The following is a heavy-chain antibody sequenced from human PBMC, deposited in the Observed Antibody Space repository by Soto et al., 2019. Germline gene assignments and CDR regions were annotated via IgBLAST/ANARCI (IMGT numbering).Heavy chain of an antibody. V-gene: IGHV4-30-2*01. CDR3: ASSRYDFWSCYKPMNAFDI. J-gene: IGHJ3*02. CDR2: IYHSGST. CDR1: GGSISSGGYS. D-gene: IGHD3-3*01. Sequence: QLQLQESGSGLVKPSQTLSLTCAVSGGSISSGGYSWSWIRQPPGKGLEWIGYIYHSGSTYYNPSLKSRVTISVDRSKNQFSLKLSSVTAADTAVYYCASSRYDFWSCYKPMNAFDIWGQGTMVTVSS.